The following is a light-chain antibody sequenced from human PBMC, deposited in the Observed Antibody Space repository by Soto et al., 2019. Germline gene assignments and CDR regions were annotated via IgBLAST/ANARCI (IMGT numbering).Light chain of an antibody. V-gene: IGKV1-39*01. Sequence: DIQVTQSPSSLSGSLGDRVTLSCRASQSVGSNLHWYHQRPGSAPRLLISRASSVRGGVPPRFSGSGSGRDFTLTISSLRPEDVRTYFCHQTYSMPWTFGPGTRVE. CDR3: HQTYSMPWT. CDR2: RAS. CDR1: QSVGSN. J-gene: IGKJ1*01.